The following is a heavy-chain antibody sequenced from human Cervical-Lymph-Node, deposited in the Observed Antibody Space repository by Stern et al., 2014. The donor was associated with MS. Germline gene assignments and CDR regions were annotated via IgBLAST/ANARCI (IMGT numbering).Heavy chain of an antibody. CDR3: ARATSAYSSGWYFQH. D-gene: IGHD6-19*01. V-gene: IGHV1-69*01. CDR2: IIPIFGTA. CDR1: GGTFSSYA. Sequence: VQLVESGAEVKKPGSSVKVSCKASGGTFSSYAISWVRQAPGQGLELMGWIIPIFGTANYAQKLQGRVTITADESTSTAYMELSSLRSEDTAVYYCARATSAYSSGWYFQHWGQGTLVTVSS. J-gene: IGHJ1*01.